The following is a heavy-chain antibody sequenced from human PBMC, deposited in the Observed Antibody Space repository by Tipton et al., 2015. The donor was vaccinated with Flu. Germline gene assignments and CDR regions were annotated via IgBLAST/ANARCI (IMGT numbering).Heavy chain of an antibody. V-gene: IGHV3-49*04. Sequence: SLRLSCAASGFTVSRNYMSWVRQAPGKGLEWVGFIRSRTYGGTTEYAASVKGRFTISRDDSKTIAHLHMNNLKTEDTAVYYCSRGGGSTSFDPWGQGALVTVSS. CDR1: GFTVSRNY. CDR2: IRSRTYGGTT. D-gene: IGHD2-2*01. J-gene: IGHJ5*02. CDR3: SRGGGSTSFDP.